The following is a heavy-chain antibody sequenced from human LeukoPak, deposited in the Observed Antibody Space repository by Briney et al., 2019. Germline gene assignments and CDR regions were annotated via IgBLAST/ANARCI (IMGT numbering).Heavy chain of an antibody. CDR3: ARDDIAAAGTAIDY. D-gene: IGHD6-13*01. Sequence: GASVKVSCKASGYTFTSYGISWVRQAPGQGLEWMGWISAYNGNTNYAQKLQGRVTMTTDTSTSTAYMELRSLRSDDTAAYYCARDDIAAAGTAIDYWGQGTLVTVSS. J-gene: IGHJ4*02. CDR2: ISAYNGNT. CDR1: GYTFTSYG. V-gene: IGHV1-18*01.